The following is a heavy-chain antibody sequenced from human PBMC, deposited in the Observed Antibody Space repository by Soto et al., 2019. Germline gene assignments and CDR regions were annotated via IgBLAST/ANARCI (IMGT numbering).Heavy chain of an antibody. CDR1: GCSISSGGYY. Sequence: SETLSLTWTFSGCSISSGGYYWSWILHHPGRGLEWIGYIDYSVSTYYNPSLKSRVTISVDTSKHHFSLKLSSVTAADTAVYYCARALGGYRPESWGQGTLVNESS. J-gene: IGHJ5*02. CDR3: ARALGGYRPES. CDR2: IDYSVST. D-gene: IGHD3-22*01. V-gene: IGHV4-31*02.